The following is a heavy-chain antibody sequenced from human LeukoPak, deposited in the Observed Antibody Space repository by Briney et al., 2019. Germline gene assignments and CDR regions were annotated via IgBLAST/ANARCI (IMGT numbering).Heavy chain of an antibody. Sequence: SHTLSLTCTVSGGSIRSGNYFWSWIRQPAGKGLEWIGRVHNSGNTNYNPSLKSRVTISLDTSKNQFSLQLSSVTAADTAVYFCARGDYETPLFNYWGQGTLVTVSS. J-gene: IGHJ4*02. CDR1: GGSIRSGNYF. CDR3: ARGDYETPLFNY. D-gene: IGHD3-16*01. V-gene: IGHV4-61*02. CDR2: VHNSGNT.